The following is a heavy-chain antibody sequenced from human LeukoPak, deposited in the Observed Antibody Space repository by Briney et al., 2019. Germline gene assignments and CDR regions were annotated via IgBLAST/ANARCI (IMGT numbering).Heavy chain of an antibody. V-gene: IGHV4-39*07. Sequence: PSETLSLTCTVSGGSISSSSYYWGWIRQPPGKGLEWIGSIYYSGSTYYNPSLKSRVTISVDTSKNQFSLKLSSVTAADTAVYYCAREGDSGYVYKHDYWGQGTLVTVSS. J-gene: IGHJ4*02. CDR1: GGSISSSSYY. D-gene: IGHD5-12*01. CDR2: IYYSGST. CDR3: AREGDSGYVYKHDY.